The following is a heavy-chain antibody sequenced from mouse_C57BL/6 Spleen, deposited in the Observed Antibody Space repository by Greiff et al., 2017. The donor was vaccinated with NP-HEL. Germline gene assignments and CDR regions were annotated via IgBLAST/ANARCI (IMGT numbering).Heavy chain of an antibody. V-gene: IGHV5-17*01. Sequence: DVMLVESGGGLVKPGGSLKLSCAASGFTFSDYGMHWVRQAPEKGLEWVAYISSGSSTIYYADTVKGRFTISRDNAKNTLFLQMTSLRSEDTAMYYCARPPYYSNYAFAYWGQGTLVTVSA. CDR2: ISSGSSTI. CDR1: GFTFSDYG. D-gene: IGHD2-5*01. CDR3: ARPPYYSNYAFAY. J-gene: IGHJ3*01.